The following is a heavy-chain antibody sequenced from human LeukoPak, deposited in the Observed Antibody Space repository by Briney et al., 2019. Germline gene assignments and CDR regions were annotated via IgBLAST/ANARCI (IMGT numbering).Heavy chain of an antibody. J-gene: IGHJ4*02. CDR3: ARDASEGYFDY. CDR2: IWCDGSNI. CDR1: GFTFSSYG. V-gene: IGHV3-33*01. Sequence: GGSLRLSCAASGFTFSSYGMHWVRQAPGKGREWVAVIWCDGSNIYYADSVRGRFTISRDNSQNTLCLQMNSLRVEDTAVYYCARDASEGYFDYWGQGTLVTVSS.